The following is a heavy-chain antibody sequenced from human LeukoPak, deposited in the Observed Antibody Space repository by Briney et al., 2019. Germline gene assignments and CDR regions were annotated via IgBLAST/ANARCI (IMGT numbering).Heavy chain of an antibody. V-gene: IGHV1-69*05. CDR3: ARDCSGGSCYSLFGFYYYMDV. Sequence: ASVKVSCKASGGTFSSYAISWVRQAPGQGLEWMGRIIPIFGTANYAQKFQGRVTITTDESTSTAYTELSSLRSEDTAVYYCARDCSGGSCYSLFGFYYYMDVWGKGTTVTVSS. CDR2: IIPIFGTA. CDR1: GGTFSSYA. D-gene: IGHD2-15*01. J-gene: IGHJ6*03.